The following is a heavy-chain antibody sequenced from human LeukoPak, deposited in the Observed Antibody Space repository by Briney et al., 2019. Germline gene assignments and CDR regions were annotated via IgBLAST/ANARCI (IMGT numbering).Heavy chain of an antibody. V-gene: IGHV3-74*01. Sequence: GGSLRLSCAASGFTFSSYRMYWVRQAPGKGLVWVSRINSDGSSTTYADSVKGRFTISRDNAKNTLYLQMNSLRAEDTAVYYCAELGITMIGGVWGKGTTVTISS. CDR2: INSDGSST. J-gene: IGHJ6*04. CDR3: AELGITMIGGV. D-gene: IGHD3-10*02. CDR1: GFTFSSYR.